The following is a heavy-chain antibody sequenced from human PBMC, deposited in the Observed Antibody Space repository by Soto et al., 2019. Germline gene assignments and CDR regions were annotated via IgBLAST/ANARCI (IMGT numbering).Heavy chain of an antibody. D-gene: IGHD3-10*01. V-gene: IGHV1-46*01. CDR3: ARDMGSGSYYNAVLDY. Sequence: QVQLVQSGAEVKKPGASVKVSCKASGYTFTSYYMHWVRQAPGQGLEWMGIINPSGGSTSYAQKFQGRVTMTRDTSTSTVYMELSSLRSEDTAVYYCARDMGSGSYYNAVLDYWGQGTLVTVSS. CDR1: GYTFTSYY. CDR2: INPSGGST. J-gene: IGHJ4*02.